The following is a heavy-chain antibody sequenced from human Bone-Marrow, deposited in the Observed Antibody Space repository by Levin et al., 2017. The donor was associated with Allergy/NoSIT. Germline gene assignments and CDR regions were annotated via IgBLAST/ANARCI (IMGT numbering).Heavy chain of an antibody. Sequence: GESLKISCAASGFSFWHYTMNWVRQAPGKGLEWVSCISSSGDSTYYADSVKGRFTISRDNAKTSLYLQLNRLRDEDTALYYCARDPARGYYDSSGYSGDHWGQGTLVPVSS. D-gene: IGHD3-22*01. V-gene: IGHV3-48*02. CDR3: ARDPARGYYDSSGYSGDH. J-gene: IGHJ4*02. CDR2: ISSSGDST. CDR1: GFSFWHYT.